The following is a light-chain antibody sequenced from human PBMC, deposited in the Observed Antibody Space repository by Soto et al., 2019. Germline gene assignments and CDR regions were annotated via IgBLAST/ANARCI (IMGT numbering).Light chain of an antibody. V-gene: IGKV1-39*01. J-gene: IGKJ1*01. Sequence: DIQITQSPPSVSASVGDRVTITCRASQSISSYLNWYQQKPGKAPKLLIYAASSLQSGVPSRFSGSGSGTDFTLTISSLQPEDFTTYYCQQCYSTPTTFGQGTKVDIK. CDR3: QQCYSTPTT. CDR2: AAS. CDR1: QSISSY.